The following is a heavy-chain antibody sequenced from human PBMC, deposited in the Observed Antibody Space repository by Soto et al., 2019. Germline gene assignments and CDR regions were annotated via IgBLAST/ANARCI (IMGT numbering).Heavy chain of an antibody. CDR3: ARGDYCIGGSCYSYNWFDP. J-gene: IGHJ5*02. CDR2: IIPIFGTA. Sequence: QVQLVQSGAEVKTPGSSVKVSCKASGGTFSSYAISWVRQAPGQGHEWMGGIIPIFGTANYAQKFQGRVTITANEATSTASMELSSLRSEATAVYSGARGDYCIGGSCYSYNWFDPWGQGTLVTVSS. CDR1: GGTFSSYA. D-gene: IGHD2-15*01. V-gene: IGHV1-69*19.